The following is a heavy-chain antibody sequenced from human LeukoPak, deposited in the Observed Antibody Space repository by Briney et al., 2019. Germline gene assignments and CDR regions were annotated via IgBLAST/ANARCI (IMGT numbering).Heavy chain of an antibody. CDR1: GFTFSSYS. Sequence: GGSLRLSCAASGFTFSSYSMNWVRQAPGKGLEWVSSISSSSSYIYYADSVKGRFTISRDNAKNSLYLQMNSLRAEDTAVYHCAREGSSNWFDPWGQGTLVTVSS. D-gene: IGHD2-2*01. CDR3: AREGSSNWFDP. J-gene: IGHJ5*02. V-gene: IGHV3-21*01. CDR2: ISSSSSYI.